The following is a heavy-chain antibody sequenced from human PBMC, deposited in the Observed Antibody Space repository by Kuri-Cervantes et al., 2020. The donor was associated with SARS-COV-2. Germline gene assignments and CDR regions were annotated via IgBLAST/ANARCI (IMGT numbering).Heavy chain of an antibody. D-gene: IGHD3-22*01. V-gene: IGHV2-5*02. CDR1: GFSLSTSGVG. J-gene: IGHJ4*02. Sequence: SGPTLVKPTQTLTLTCTFSGFSLSTSGVGVGWIRQPPGKALEWLALIYWDDDKRYSPSLKSRLTITKDTSKNQVVLTMTNMGPVDTATYYCAHRGYYDSSGSLDYWGQGTLVTVSS. CDR2: IYWDDDK. CDR3: AHRGYYDSSGSLDY.